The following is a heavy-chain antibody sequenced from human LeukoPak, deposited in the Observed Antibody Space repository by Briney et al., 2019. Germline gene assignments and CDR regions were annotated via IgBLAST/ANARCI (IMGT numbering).Heavy chain of an antibody. CDR1: GGSFSGYY. D-gene: IGHD3-9*01. J-gene: IGHJ6*03. CDR2: INHSGST. Sequence: SETLSLTCAVYGGSFSGYYWSWIRQPPGKGLEWIGEINHSGSTNYNPSLKSRVTISVDTSKNQFSLKLSSVTAADTAVYYCARDSTNYDILTGSPGSYYYYYMDVWGKGTTATISS. CDR3: ARDSTNYDILTGSPGSYYYYYMDV. V-gene: IGHV4-34*01.